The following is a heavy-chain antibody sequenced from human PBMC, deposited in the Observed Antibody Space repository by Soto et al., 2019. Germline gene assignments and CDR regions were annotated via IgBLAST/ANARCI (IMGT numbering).Heavy chain of an antibody. D-gene: IGHD5-12*01. CDR1: GWSISSYY. CDR2: IYYRANP. CDR3: ARHYGDGYDYLDY. Sequence: PSETLSLTCTVSGWSISSYYWSWIRQPPGKGLEWIGYIYYRANPNYNPSLKSRVTISQDTSKNQFSLKLSSVTAADTAVYYCARHYGDGYDYLDYWGRGTLVTVSS. J-gene: IGHJ4*02. V-gene: IGHV4-59*08.